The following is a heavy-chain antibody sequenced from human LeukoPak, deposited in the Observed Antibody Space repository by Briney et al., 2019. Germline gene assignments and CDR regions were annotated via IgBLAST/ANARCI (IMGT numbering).Heavy chain of an antibody. J-gene: IGHJ4*02. CDR1: GYTFTSYG. CDR2: ISAYNGNT. V-gene: IGHV1-18*01. CDR3: ARPLHTASEHYFDY. Sequence: ASVKVSCKASGYTFTSYGISWVRQAPGQGLEWMGWISAYNGNTNYAQKLQGRVTMTTDTSTSTAYMELRSLRSDDTAVYYCARPLHTASEHYFDYWGQGTLVTVSS. D-gene: IGHD5-18*01.